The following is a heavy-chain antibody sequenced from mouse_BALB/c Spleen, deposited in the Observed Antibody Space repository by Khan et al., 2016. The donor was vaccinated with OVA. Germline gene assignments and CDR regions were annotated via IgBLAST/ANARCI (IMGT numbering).Heavy chain of an antibody. D-gene: IGHD1-1*01. CDR1: GYSFTGYF. CDR2: INPHIGET. V-gene: IGHV1-20*02. CDR3: ARIYRSDFDY. Sequence: EVQLQQSGPELVKPGASVKISCKASGYSFTGYFMNWVMQSHGKSLEWIGRINPHIGETFYNQQFKGKATLTVDESSHTAHMERRSLASEASAVYYCARIYRSDFDYWGQGTTLTVSS. J-gene: IGHJ2*01.